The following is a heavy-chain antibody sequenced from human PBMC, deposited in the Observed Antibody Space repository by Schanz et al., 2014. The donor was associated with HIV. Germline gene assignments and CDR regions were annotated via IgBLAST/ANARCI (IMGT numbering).Heavy chain of an antibody. D-gene: IGHD3-9*01. J-gene: IGHJ2*01. CDR1: GGSITSGGDY. CDR3: ARGEPLVAFDL. CDR2: ISYSGNT. Sequence: QVQLQESGPGLVKPSQTLSLTCTVSGGSITSGGDYWSWIRQHPGKGLEWIGYISYSGNTYYNPSLKSRLSISVDTSKNQFSLRLSSVTAADTAVYYCARGEPLVAFDLWGRGTLVTVSS. V-gene: IGHV4-31*03.